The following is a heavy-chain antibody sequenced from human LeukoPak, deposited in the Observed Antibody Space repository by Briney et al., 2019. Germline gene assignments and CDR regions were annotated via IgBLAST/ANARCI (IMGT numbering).Heavy chain of an antibody. J-gene: IGHJ5*02. CDR3: ARDPDYDFWSGYYGWFDP. D-gene: IGHD3-3*01. V-gene: IGHV1-18*01. CDR1: DYTFTSYG. CDR2: ISAYNGNT. Sequence: ASVKVSCKASDYTFTSYGISWVRQAPGQGLEWMGWISAYNGNTNYAQKLQGRVTMTTDTSTSTAYMELRSLRSDDTAVYYCARDPDYDFWSGYYGWFDPWGQGTLVTVSS.